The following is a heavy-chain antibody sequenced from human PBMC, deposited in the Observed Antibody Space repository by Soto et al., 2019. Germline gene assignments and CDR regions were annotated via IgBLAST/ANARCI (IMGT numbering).Heavy chain of an antibody. CDR3: ARCPQPPDTADPYAVDV. CDR1: GGAFSRSG. J-gene: IGHJ6*02. V-gene: IGHV1-69*18. CDR2: IVPSVDTT. Sequence: QVQLVQSGTEVKKPGASVKVSCKASGGAFSRSGFHWVRQAPGQGLEWMGMIVPSVDTTNYAQKFQARVTISADQFTSTVYMGLRSLRSEDTAVYYCARCPQPPDTADPYAVDVWGQGTRVIVSS. D-gene: IGHD5-18*01.